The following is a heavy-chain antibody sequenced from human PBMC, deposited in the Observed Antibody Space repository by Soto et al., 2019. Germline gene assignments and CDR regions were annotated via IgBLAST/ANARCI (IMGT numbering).Heavy chain of an antibody. CDR3: ARVRVGSYNWFDP. Sequence: EVQLVESGGGLVQPGGSLRLSCAVSGFSFSSYWMHWVRQAPGKGLEWVSRINSDGSRTYYADSVKGRFTISRDNAKNTMYLQMNSPRAEDTAVYYCARVRVGSYNWFDPWGQGTMVTVSS. CDR2: INSDGSRT. CDR1: GFSFSSYW. V-gene: IGHV3-74*01. D-gene: IGHD6-13*01. J-gene: IGHJ5*02.